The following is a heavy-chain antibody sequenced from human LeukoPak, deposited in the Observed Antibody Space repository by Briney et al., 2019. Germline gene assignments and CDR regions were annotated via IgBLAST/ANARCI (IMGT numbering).Heavy chain of an antibody. CDR2: IFPIFGTA. J-gene: IGHJ4*02. CDR3: ARREYGFGEPGGFDY. CDR1: GGTFSSYA. Sequence: SVKVSCKASGGTFSSYAISWVRQAPGQGLEWMGVIFPIFGTANYAQTFQGRFTITADESKSTLYLEMSSLRSEDTDVYYCARREYGFGEPGGFDYWGQGTLVTVSS. D-gene: IGHD3-10*01. V-gene: IGHV1-69*13.